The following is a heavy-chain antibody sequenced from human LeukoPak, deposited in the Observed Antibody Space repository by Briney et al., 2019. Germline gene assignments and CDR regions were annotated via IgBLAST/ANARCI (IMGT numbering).Heavy chain of an antibody. CDR2: IIPIFGTA. CDR1: GGTFSSYA. D-gene: IGHD1-26*01. Sequence: ASVKVSCKASGGTFSSYAMSWVRQAPGQGLEWMGGIIPIFGTANYAQKLQGRVTITTDESTSTPYMELSSLRSEDTAVYYCARGNGSYFDYWGQGTLVTVSS. CDR3: ARGNGSYFDY. J-gene: IGHJ4*02. V-gene: IGHV1-69*05.